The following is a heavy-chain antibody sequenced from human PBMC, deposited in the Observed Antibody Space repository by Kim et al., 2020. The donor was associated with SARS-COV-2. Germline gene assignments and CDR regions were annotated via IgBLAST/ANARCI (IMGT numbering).Heavy chain of an antibody. J-gene: IGHJ4*02. D-gene: IGHD5-12*01. V-gene: IGHV1-46*01. CDR3: ARFRGYSGYESVDY. Sequence: AKQFQGRVTMTRNTSTSTVYMGLSSLRSEDTAVYYCARFRGYSGYESVDYWGQGTLVTVSS.